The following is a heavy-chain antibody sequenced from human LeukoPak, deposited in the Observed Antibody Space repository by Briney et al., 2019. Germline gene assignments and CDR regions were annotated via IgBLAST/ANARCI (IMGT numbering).Heavy chain of an antibody. CDR2: MNPNSGNT. J-gene: IGHJ4*02. CDR3: ASVRGYSYGPAGL. Sequence: ASVKVSCKASGYTFTSYDINWLRQATGQGLEWMGWMNPNSGNTGYAQKFQGRVTMTRNTSISTAYMELSSLRSEDTAVYYCASVRGYSYGPAGLWGQGTLVTVSS. V-gene: IGHV1-8*01. CDR1: GYTFTSYD. D-gene: IGHD5-18*01.